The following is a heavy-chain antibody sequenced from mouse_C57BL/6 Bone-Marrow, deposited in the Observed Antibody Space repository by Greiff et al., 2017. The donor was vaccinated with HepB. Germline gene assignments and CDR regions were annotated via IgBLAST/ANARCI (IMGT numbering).Heavy chain of an antibody. V-gene: IGHV1-53*01. CDR1: GYTFTSYW. CDR2: INPRNGGT. Sequence: QVQLQQPGTELVKPGASVKLSCKASGYTFTSYWIHWVKQRPGQGLEWIGNINPRNGGTDYSEKFKSKATLTVDKSSSTAYMQLSSLSSEESAAYYCARGWLPCAMDYWGQGTSVTVSA. J-gene: IGHJ4*01. D-gene: IGHD2-3*01. CDR3: ARGWLPCAMDY.